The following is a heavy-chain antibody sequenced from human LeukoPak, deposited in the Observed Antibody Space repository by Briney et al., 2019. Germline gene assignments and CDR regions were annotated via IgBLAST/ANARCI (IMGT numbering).Heavy chain of an antibody. D-gene: IGHD3-22*01. Sequence: GGSLRLSCAASGFTFSNYGLHWVRQAPGKGLESVSAISSNGGTTYYANSVKGRFTISRDNSKNTLYLQMGSLRAEDVAVYYCATGYDNSGYYQYWGQGTLVTVSS. J-gene: IGHJ4*02. CDR2: ISSNGGTT. CDR1: GFTFSNYG. CDR3: ATGYDNSGYYQY. V-gene: IGHV3-64*01.